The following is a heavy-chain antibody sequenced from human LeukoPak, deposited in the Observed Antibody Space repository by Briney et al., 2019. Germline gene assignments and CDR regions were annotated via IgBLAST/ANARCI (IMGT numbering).Heavy chain of an antibody. V-gene: IGHV1-2*02. CDR3: AKAGLGYSSSWDYYYYMDV. CDR1: GYTFTGYY. Sequence: GSVQVSCNASGYTFTGYYMHWVRPAPGKGLEWMGWINPNSGGTNYAQKFQGRVTMTRDTSISTAYVELSRLRSDDTAMYYCAKAGLGYSSSWDYYYYMDVWGKGTTVTVSS. D-gene: IGHD6-13*01. CDR2: INPNSGGT. J-gene: IGHJ6*03.